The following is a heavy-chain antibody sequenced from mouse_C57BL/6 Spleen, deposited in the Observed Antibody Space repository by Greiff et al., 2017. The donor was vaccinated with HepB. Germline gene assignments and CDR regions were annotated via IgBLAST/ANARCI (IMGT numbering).Heavy chain of an antibody. CDR3: ARSRQLRPHYFDY. CDR2: ISSGSSTI. Sequence: EVQRVESGGGLVKPGGSLKLSCAASGFTFSDYGMHWVRQAPEKGLEWVAYISSGSSTIYYADTVKGRFTISRDNAKNTLFLQMTSLRSEDTAMYYCARSRQLRPHYFDYWGQGTTLTVSS. CDR1: GFTFSDYG. D-gene: IGHD3-2*02. J-gene: IGHJ2*01. V-gene: IGHV5-17*01.